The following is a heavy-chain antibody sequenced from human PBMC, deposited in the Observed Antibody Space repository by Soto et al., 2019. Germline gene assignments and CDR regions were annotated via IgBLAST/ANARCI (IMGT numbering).Heavy chain of an antibody. CDR1: GGSFSGYY. CDR2: INHRGRT. V-gene: IGHV4-34*01. D-gene: IGHD3-3*01. Sequence: SETLSLTCAVYGGSFSGYYWSWIRQPPGKGLEWIGEINHRGRTNYNPSLKSRVTISVDTSKNQFSLKLSSVTAADTAVYYCARGVYNTIFGVVSLDYWGQGTLVTVSS. CDR3: ARGVYNTIFGVVSLDY. J-gene: IGHJ4*02.